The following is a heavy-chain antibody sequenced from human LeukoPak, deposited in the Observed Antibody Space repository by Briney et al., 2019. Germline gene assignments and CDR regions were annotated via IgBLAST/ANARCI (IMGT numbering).Heavy chain of an antibody. CDR2: INSDGSST. D-gene: IGHD3-22*01. J-gene: IGHJ3*02. V-gene: IGHV3-74*01. CDR1: GFTFSDYY. Sequence: GGSLRLSCAASGFTFSDYYMSWIRQAPGKGLVWVSRINSDGSSTSYADSVKGRFTISRDNAKNTLYLQMNSLRAEDTAVYYCARDIYDSSGYYPKIDAFDIWGQGTMVTVSS. CDR3: ARDIYDSSGYYPKIDAFDI.